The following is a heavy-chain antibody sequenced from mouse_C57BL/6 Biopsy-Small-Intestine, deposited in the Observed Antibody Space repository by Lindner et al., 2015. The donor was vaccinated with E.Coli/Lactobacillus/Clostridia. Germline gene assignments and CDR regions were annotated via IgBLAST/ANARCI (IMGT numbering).Heavy chain of an antibody. CDR2: ISSGGDYF. CDR1: GFTFSSYA. CDR3: TREDYGSFYAMDY. D-gene: IGHD1-1*01. V-gene: IGHV5-9-1*02. Sequence: VQLQESGEGLVKPGGSLKLSCAASGFTFSSYAMSWVRQTPEKRLEWVAYISSGGDYFYYGDTVKGRFTISRDNARNTLYLQMSSLMSEDTAMYFCTREDYGSFYAMDYWGQGTSVTVSS. J-gene: IGHJ4*01.